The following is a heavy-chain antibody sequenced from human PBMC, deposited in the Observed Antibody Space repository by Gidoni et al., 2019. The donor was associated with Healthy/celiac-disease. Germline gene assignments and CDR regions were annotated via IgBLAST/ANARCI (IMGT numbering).Heavy chain of an antibody. CDR2: IDWDDAK. CDR3: ARIPSPNCGGDTDY. Sequence: QVTLRESGPALVKLTQTLTLTCTFSGFSLSPSGMCVSWIRQPPGKALEWLALIDWDDAKYYSTSLKTRLTISKDTSKHQVVLTMTNMDPVDTATYYCARIPSPNCGGDTDYWGQGTLVTVSS. CDR1: GFSLSPSGMC. V-gene: IGHV2-70*01. D-gene: IGHD2-21*01. J-gene: IGHJ4*02.